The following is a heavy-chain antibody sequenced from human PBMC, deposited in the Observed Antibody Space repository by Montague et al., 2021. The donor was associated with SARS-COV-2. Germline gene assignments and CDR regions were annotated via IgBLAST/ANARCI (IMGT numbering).Heavy chain of an antibody. D-gene: IGHD3-3*01. CDR3: ARVWGTTIFGVVIISAFDI. CDR2: IYYSGST. CDR1: GGSISSYY. J-gene: IGHJ3*02. Sequence: SETRSLTCTVSGGSISSYYWSWIRQPPGKGLEWIGYIYYSGSTNYNPSLKSRVTISVDTSKNQFSLNLSSVTAADTAVYYCARVWGTTIFGVVIISAFDIWGQGTMVTVSS. V-gene: IGHV4-59*01.